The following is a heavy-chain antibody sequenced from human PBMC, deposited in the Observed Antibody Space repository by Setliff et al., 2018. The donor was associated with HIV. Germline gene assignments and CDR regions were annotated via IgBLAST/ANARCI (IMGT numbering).Heavy chain of an antibody. D-gene: IGHD3-16*01. V-gene: IGHV3-23*01. J-gene: IGHJ5*02. CDR1: GFTFSSYG. Sequence: GGSLRLSCAASGFTFSSYGMHWVRQAPGKGLEWVSGINNRGDRTDYADSVKGRFTISRDNSKNTVDLQMNSLTVEDTAVYYCAKDLAANIYDFSALYYVPYPVGSWGQGTLVTVSS. CDR2: INNRGDRT. CDR3: AKDLAANIYDFSALYYVPYPVGS.